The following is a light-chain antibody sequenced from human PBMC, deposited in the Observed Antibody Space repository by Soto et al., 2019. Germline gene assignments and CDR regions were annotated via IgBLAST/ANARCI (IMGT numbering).Light chain of an antibody. CDR3: QQHYTTPWT. J-gene: IGKJ1*01. CDR1: QSVLYSSNNKNY. CDR2: WAS. Sequence: EIVMTQSPDSLAVSLGERANINCKSSQSVLYSSNNKNYLAWYQQKPGQPPKLLIYWASTRESGVPDRFSGSGSGTDFTLTISSLQAEDVAVYYCQQHYTTPWTFGQGTKVEIK. V-gene: IGKV4-1*01.